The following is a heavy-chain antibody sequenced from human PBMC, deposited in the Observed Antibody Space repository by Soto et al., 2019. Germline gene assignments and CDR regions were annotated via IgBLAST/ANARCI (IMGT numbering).Heavy chain of an antibody. CDR2: IWYDGSNK. Sequence: QVQLVESGGGVVQPGRSLRLSCAASGFTFSSYGMHWVRQAPGKGLEWVAVIWYDGSNKYYADSVKGRFTISRDNSKNTLYLQMNSLRAEDTAVYYSARDPLRYCSGGSCYYFDYWGQGTLVTVSS. CDR3: ARDPLRYCSGGSCYYFDY. D-gene: IGHD2-15*01. CDR1: GFTFSSYG. J-gene: IGHJ4*02. V-gene: IGHV3-33*01.